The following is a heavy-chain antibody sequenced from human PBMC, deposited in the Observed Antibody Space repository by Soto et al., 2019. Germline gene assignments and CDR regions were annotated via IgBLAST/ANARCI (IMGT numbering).Heavy chain of an antibody. CDR3: ARPGNGYKAVYYGLDV. CDR2: TYPGDSDT. D-gene: IGHD5-12*01. V-gene: IGHV5-51*01. Sequence: GESLKISCKGSGYSFASYWIGWVRQIPGKGLEWMGITYPGDSDTRYSPSFQGQVTISADKSIATAYLQWSSLKASDTAIYYCARPGNGYKAVYYGLDVWGQGTTVTVSS. J-gene: IGHJ6*02. CDR1: GYSFASYW.